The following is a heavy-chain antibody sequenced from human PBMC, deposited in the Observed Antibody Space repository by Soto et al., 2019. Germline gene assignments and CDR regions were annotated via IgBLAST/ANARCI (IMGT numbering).Heavy chain of an antibody. J-gene: IGHJ4*02. Sequence: QVHLVQSGAEVKKPGASVKVSCKASGYTFTNYYIHWVRQAPGQGLEWLGIIRPSGGRTEYAQRFQGRVTMTRDTSTSTVYMELTSLTSEDTAVYYCEREPNESYYFDYWGQGTLVTVSS. V-gene: IGHV1-46*01. CDR3: EREPNESYYFDY. CDR2: IRPSGGRT. CDR1: GYTFTNYY. D-gene: IGHD5-18*01.